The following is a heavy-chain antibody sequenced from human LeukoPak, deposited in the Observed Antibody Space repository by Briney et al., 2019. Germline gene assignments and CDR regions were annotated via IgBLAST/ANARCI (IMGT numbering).Heavy chain of an antibody. CDR3: SRDGPGDY. CDR2: ISISGGAK. CDR1: GFTLSTYE. D-gene: IGHD1-14*01. V-gene: IGHV3-48*03. J-gene: IGHJ4*02. Sequence: GGSLRLSCAASGFTLSTYEMNWVRQAPGKGLEWVSYISISGGAKYYADSVEGRFTISRDNAKNSLYLQMSGLRVEDTAVYYCSRDGPGDYWGQGTLVTVSS.